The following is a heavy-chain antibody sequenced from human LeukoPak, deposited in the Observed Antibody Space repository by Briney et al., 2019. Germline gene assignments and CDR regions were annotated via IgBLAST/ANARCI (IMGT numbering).Heavy chain of an antibody. CDR1: GGSISSNNW. Sequence: PSGTLSLTCAVSGGSISSNNWWSWLRQPPGKGLEWIGEIYHSGGTNYNPSLKSRVTMSVDTSKNQFSLKLSSVTAADTAVYYCARLRSTYWYFDLWGRGTLVTVSS. D-gene: IGHD4-17*01. J-gene: IGHJ2*01. V-gene: IGHV4-4*02. CDR2: IYHSGGT. CDR3: ARLRSTYWYFDL.